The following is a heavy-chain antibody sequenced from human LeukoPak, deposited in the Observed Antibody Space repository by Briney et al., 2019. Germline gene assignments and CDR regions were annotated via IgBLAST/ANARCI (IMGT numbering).Heavy chain of an antibody. V-gene: IGHV3-21*01. J-gene: IGHJ5*02. Sequence: PGGSLRLSCAASGFTFSSYSMNWVRQAPGKGLEWVSSISSSSYIYYADSVKGRFTISRDNAKNSLYLQMNSLRAEDTAVYYCARDYYDFWSGYSYNWFDPWGQGTLVTVSS. D-gene: IGHD3-3*01. CDR3: ARDYYDFWSGYSYNWFDP. CDR2: ISSSSYI. CDR1: GFTFSSYS.